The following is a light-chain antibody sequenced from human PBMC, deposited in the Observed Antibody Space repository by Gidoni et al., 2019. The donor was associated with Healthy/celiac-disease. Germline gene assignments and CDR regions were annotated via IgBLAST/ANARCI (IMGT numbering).Light chain of an antibody. Sequence: QSVLTQPPSVSGAPGQRVTISCTGSSSNIGAGYDVHGYQQLPGTAPKLLIYGKSNRPSGVPDRFSGSKSGTSASLAITGLQAEDEADYYCQSYDSSLSALFGGGTKLTVL. CDR2: GKS. V-gene: IGLV1-40*01. J-gene: IGLJ2*01. CDR3: QSYDSSLSAL. CDR1: SSNIGAGYD.